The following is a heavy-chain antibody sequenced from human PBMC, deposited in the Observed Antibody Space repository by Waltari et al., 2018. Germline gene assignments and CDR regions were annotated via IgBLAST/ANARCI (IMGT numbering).Heavy chain of an antibody. CDR2: IYNMGST. J-gene: IGHJ1*01. D-gene: IGHD1-26*01. V-gene: IGHV4-38-2*02. Sequence: QVQLQESGPGLVKPSETLSLTCTVSGYSISSGYYWGWIRQPPGKGLEWIGSIYNMGSTDYNQSLKSRVTISVDTSKNQFSLKLSSVTAADTAVYYCAGRTTTSGSFVRGAEYFQHWGQGTLVTVSS. CDR3: AGRTTTSGSFVRGAEYFQH. CDR1: GYSISSGYY.